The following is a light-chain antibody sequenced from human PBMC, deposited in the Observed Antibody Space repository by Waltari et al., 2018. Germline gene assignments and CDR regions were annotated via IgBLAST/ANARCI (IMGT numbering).Light chain of an antibody. CDR1: SSDVGVYNY. V-gene: IGLV2-14*03. CDR2: EVS. Sequence: QSALTQPAPVSGSPGQSITISCPGTSSDVGVYNYVSWYQQHPGKVPKLMIYEVSKRPSGVSNRFSGSKSGYTASLTISGLQAEDEADYYCSSFTRSSTFLFGGGTKVTVL. J-gene: IGLJ3*02. CDR3: SSFTRSSTFL.